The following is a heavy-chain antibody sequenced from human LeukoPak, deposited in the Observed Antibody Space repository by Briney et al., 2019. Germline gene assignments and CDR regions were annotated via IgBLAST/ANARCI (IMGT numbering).Heavy chain of an antibody. CDR2: IKHDGSET. Sequence: PGGSLRLSCAASGFTFSTSWMAWVRQAPGKGLEWVANIKHDGSETNYVDSVKGRFTISRDNAKNSLYLQMNSLRAEDTAVYSCVRDQAGALDYWGRGILVTVSS. D-gene: IGHD4-17*01. J-gene: IGHJ4*02. V-gene: IGHV3-7*01. CDR1: GFTFSTSW. CDR3: VRDQAGALDY.